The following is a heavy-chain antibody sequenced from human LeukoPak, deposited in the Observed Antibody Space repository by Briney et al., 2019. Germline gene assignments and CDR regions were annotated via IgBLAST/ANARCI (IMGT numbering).Heavy chain of an antibody. CDR3: AELGITMIGGV. V-gene: IGHV3-30*18. CDR2: VSSDGSID. D-gene: IGHD3-10*02. CDR1: GFTFSNYG. Sequence: GGSLRLSCAASGFTFSNYGMHWVRQAPGKGLEWVAVVSSDGSIDYYADSLRGRFTVSRDNAKNSLYLQMNSLRAEDTAVYYCAELGITMIGGVWGKGTTVTISP. J-gene: IGHJ6*04.